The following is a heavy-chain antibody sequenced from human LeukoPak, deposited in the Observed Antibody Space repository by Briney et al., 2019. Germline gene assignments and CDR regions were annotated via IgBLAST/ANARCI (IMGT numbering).Heavy chain of an antibody. CDR1: GYTFTGYY. D-gene: IGHD2-21*02. Sequence: ASVKVSCKASGYTFTGYYIHWVRQAPGQGLEWMGWIHPNRGKTNYAQEFQGRVTMTRDTSISTAYMELNRLTSDDTAVYYCAKVTATTFDYWGQGTLVTVSS. V-gene: IGHV1-2*02. J-gene: IGHJ4*02. CDR3: AKVTATTFDY. CDR2: IHPNRGKT.